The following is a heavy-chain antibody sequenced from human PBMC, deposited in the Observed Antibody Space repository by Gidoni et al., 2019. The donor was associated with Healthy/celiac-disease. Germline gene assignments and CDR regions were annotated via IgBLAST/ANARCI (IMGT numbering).Heavy chain of an antibody. Sequence: QVQLQESGPGLVKPSETLSLTCTVSGYPISSGYYWGWIRQPPGKGLEWIGSIYHSGSTYYNPSLKSRVTISVDTSKNQFSLKLSSVTAADTAVYYCARGPYCSGGSCSPLDYWGQGTLVTVSS. J-gene: IGHJ4*02. D-gene: IGHD2-15*01. V-gene: IGHV4-38-2*02. CDR1: GYPISSGYY. CDR2: IYHSGST. CDR3: ARGPYCSGGSCSPLDY.